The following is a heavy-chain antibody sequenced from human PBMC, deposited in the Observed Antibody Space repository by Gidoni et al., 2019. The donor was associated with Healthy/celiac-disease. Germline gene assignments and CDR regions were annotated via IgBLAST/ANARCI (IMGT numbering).Heavy chain of an antibody. CDR3: TTDQLMRVSGSYYVFDY. Sequence: EVQLVESGGGLVKPGGSLRLSCAASGFTFSNAWMSWVRQAPGRGLAWVGRIKSKTDGGTTDYAAPVKGRFTISRDDSKNTLYLQMNSLKTEDTAVYYCTTDQLMRVSGSYYVFDYWGQGTLVTVSS. V-gene: IGHV3-15*01. CDR2: IKSKTDGGTT. J-gene: IGHJ4*02. D-gene: IGHD3-10*01. CDR1: GFTFSNAW.